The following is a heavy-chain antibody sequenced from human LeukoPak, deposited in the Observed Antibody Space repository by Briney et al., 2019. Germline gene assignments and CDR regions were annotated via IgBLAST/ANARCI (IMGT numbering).Heavy chain of an antibody. V-gene: IGHV3-23*01. CDR1: GFTFSSYA. Sequence: GGSLRLSCAASGFTFSSYAVHWVRQAPGKGLEWVSAISGSGGSTYYADSVKGRFTISRDNSKNTLYLQMNSLRAEDTAVHYCAKDRGRSLYFDYWGQGTLVTVSS. CDR2: ISGSGGST. CDR3: AKDRGRSLYFDY. D-gene: IGHD2-15*01. J-gene: IGHJ4*02.